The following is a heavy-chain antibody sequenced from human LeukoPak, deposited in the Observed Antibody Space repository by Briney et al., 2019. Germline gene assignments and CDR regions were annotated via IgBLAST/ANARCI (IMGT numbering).Heavy chain of an antibody. CDR1: LFTFSNYA. J-gene: IGHJ4*02. CDR3: AQANPTPQGVNFDY. CDR2: INGDEYST. Sequence: GGSLRPSCAASLFTFSNYAMSWVRQAPGKGLEWLSTINGDEYSTYYADSVKGRFTISRDSSRNTLYLYMNSLRTDDTAVYYCAQANPTPQGVNFDYWGQGTLVTVSS. V-gene: IGHV3-23*01. D-gene: IGHD3-16*01.